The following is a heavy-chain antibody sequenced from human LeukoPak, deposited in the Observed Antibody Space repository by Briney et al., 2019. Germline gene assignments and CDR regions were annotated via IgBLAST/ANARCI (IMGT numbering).Heavy chain of an antibody. V-gene: IGHV1-2*02. CDR1: GYTFTGYY. J-gene: IGHJ5*02. CDR3: ARDTEQWLTAAWFDP. Sequence: ASVKVSCQASGYTFTGYYMHWVRQAPGQGLEWMGWINPNSGGTNYAQKFQGRVTMTRDTSISTAYMELSRLRSDDTAVYYCARDTEQWLTAAWFDPWGQGTLVTVSS. CDR2: INPNSGGT. D-gene: IGHD6-19*01.